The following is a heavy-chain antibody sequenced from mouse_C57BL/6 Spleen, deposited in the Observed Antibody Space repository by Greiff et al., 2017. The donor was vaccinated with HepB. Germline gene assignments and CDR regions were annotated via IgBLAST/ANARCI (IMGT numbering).Heavy chain of an antibody. CDR3: ARRGITTVVAPGDY. J-gene: IGHJ4*01. Sequence: EVQLKESGAELVKPGASVKLSCTASGFNIKDYYMHWVKQRTEQGLEWIGRIDPEDGDTKYAPKFQGKATITADTSSNTAYLQLSSLTSEDTAVYYCARRGITTVVAPGDYWGQGTSVTVSS. CDR1: GFNIKDYY. D-gene: IGHD1-1*01. CDR2: IDPEDGDT. V-gene: IGHV14-2*01.